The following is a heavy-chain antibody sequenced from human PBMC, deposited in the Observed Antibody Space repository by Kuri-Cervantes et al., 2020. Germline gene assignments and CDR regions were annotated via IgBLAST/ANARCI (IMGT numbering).Heavy chain of an antibody. V-gene: IGHV3-48*01. J-gene: IGHJ2*01. Sequence: GGSLRLSCAVSGFSFSNYNMNWVRQAPGKRLEWISYIDSGSATIYYADSVKGRFTISRDNSKNTLYLQMNSLRAEDTAVYYCAKDCVRWEPQNWYFDLWGRGTLVTVSS. D-gene: IGHD1-26*01. CDR1: GFSFSNYN. CDR2: IDSGSATI. CDR3: AKDCVRWEPQNWYFDL.